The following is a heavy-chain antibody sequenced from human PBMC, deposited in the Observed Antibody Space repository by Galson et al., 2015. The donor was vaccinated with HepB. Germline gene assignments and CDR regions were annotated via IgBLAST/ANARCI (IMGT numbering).Heavy chain of an antibody. J-gene: IGHJ4*02. CDR1: GFTISTYS. V-gene: IGHV3-21*01. Sequence: SLRLSCAASGFTISTYSMNWVRQAPGKGLEWVSSISSSGTYINYADSVKGRFTISRDNAENSLHLQMSSLRAEDTAVYYCARLTFVRGVMVDAGYWGQGTPVTVSS. CDR3: ARLTFVRGVMVDAGY. CDR2: ISSSGTYI. D-gene: IGHD3-10*01.